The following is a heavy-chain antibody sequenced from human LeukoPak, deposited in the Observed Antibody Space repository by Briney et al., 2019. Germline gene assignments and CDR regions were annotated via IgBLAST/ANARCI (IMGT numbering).Heavy chain of an antibody. CDR3: ARMITFGGVIVDY. V-gene: IGHV1-8*01. J-gene: IGHJ4*02. Sequence: ASLKVSCKAYGYTFTSYDINWVRQATGQGLEWMGWMNPNSGNTGYAQKFQGRVTMTRNTSISTAYMELSSLRSEDTAVYYCARMITFGGVIVDYWGQGTLVTVSS. CDR2: MNPNSGNT. CDR1: GYTFTSYD. D-gene: IGHD3-16*02.